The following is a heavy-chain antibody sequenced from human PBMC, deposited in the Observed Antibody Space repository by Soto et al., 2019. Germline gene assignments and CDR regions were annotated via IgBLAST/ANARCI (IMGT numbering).Heavy chain of an antibody. CDR1: GFTFSSYA. Sequence: EVQLLESGGGLVQPGGSLRLSCAASGFTFSSYAMNWVRQAPGKGLEWVSAISGSGGSTYYADSVKGRFTISRDNSKNTLYLQMNSLRAEDTAVYYCAKGSGYSGYETLNWFDPWGQGTLVTVSS. D-gene: IGHD5-12*01. CDR2: ISGSGGST. J-gene: IGHJ5*02. CDR3: AKGSGYSGYETLNWFDP. V-gene: IGHV3-23*01.